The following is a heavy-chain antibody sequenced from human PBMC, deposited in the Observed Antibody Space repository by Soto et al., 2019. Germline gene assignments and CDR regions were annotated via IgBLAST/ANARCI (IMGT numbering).Heavy chain of an antibody. CDR3: AKNLPRTGRFDY. Sequence: QLQLHESGPGLVKASETLSLTCSLSGASITSTTYFWAWMLQPPGKGLEWVGSICYSGKTHYNPPLKRRATISVDRSRNQFSLQVSSVTAADTAVYYCAKNLPRTGRFDYWGQGTVGTVSS. V-gene: IGHV4-39*01. CDR1: GASITSTTYF. CDR2: ICYSGKT. J-gene: IGHJ4*02.